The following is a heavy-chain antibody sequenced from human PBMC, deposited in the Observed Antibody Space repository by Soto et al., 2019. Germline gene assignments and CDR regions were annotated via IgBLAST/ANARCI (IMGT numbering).Heavy chain of an antibody. CDR3: ARQPVEPAAKGFDY. D-gene: IGHD2-2*01. J-gene: IGHJ4*02. CDR1: GGTFSSYT. Sequence: QVQLVQSGAEVKKPGSSVKVSCKASGGTFSSYTISWVRQAPGQGLEWMGRIIPILGIANYAQKFQGRVTITADKSTSTAYIQLRSLRSDATAVYYCARQPVEPAAKGFDYWGQGTLVTVSS. V-gene: IGHV1-69*02. CDR2: IIPILGIA.